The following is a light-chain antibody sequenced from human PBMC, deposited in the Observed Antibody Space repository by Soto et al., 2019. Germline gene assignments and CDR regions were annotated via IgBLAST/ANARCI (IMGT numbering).Light chain of an antibody. J-gene: IGLJ1*01. CDR2: EVS. CDR3: SSYTTSNTRQIV. Sequence: QSALTQPASVSGSPGQSITISCTGTSSDVGGYNYVSWYQHHPGKAHKLLIYEVSNRPSGISNRFSGSKSDNTASLTISGRQPEDEADYYCSSYTTSNTRQIVFGTGTQLTVL. CDR1: SSDVGGYNY. V-gene: IGLV2-14*01.